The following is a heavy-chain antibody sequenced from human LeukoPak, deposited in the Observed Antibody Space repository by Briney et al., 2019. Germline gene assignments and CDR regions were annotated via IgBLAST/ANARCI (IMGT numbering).Heavy chain of an antibody. CDR1: GGSISRYY. Sequence: PSETLSLTCTVSGGSISRYYWSWIRQPPGKGLEWIGYIYYSGSTNYSPSLKSRVTISVDTSKNQFSLKLSSVTAADTAVYYCARYGSGSYSFGMDVWGQGTTVTVSS. D-gene: IGHD3-10*01. CDR3: ARYGSGSYSFGMDV. J-gene: IGHJ6*02. V-gene: IGHV4-59*08. CDR2: IYYSGST.